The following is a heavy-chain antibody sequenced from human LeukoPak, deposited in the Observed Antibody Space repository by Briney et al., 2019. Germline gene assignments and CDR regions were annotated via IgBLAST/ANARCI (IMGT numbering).Heavy chain of an antibody. CDR2: IKQDGSEK. CDR1: GFTFSRYW. V-gene: IGHV3-7*01. CDR3: ARDVGVDY. J-gene: IGHJ4*02. Sequence: GGSLRLSCAASGFTFSRYWMSWVRQAPGKGLEWVANIKQDGSEKYYVDSVKGRFTISRDNAKNSLYLQMNSLRAEDTAVYYCARDVGVDYWGQGTLVTVSS. D-gene: IGHD3-16*01.